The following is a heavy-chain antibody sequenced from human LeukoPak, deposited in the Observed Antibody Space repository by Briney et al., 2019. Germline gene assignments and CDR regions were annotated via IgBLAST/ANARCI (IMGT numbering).Heavy chain of an antibody. Sequence: SETLSLTCTVSGGSISSYYWSWIRQPPGKGLEWIGYIYYSGSTNYNPSLKSRVTISVDTSKNQFSLKLGSVTAADTAVYYCARYYYGSGSYYPLFDPWGQGTLVTVSS. CDR3: ARYYYGSGSYYPLFDP. J-gene: IGHJ5*02. D-gene: IGHD3-10*01. V-gene: IGHV4-59*01. CDR1: GGSISSYY. CDR2: IYYSGST.